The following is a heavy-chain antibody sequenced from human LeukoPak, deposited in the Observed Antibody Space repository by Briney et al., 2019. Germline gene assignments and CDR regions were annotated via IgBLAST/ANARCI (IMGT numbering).Heavy chain of an antibody. D-gene: IGHD3-3*01. CDR1: GGSISSYY. CDR2: IYYSGST. J-gene: IGHJ4*02. Sequence: PSETLSLTCTVPGGSISSYYWSWIRQPPGKGLEWIGYIYYSGSTNYNPSLKSRVTISVDTPKNQFSLKLSSVTAADTAVYYCARTYDFWSGPRFDYWGQGTLVTVSS. V-gene: IGHV4-59*01. CDR3: ARTYDFWSGPRFDY.